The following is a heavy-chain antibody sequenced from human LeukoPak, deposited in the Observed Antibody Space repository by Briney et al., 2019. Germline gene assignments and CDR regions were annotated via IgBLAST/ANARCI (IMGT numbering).Heavy chain of an antibody. CDR3: AVAGRPPYFDY. J-gene: IGHJ4*02. Sequence: ASVTVSCNASGYTFTSYGISWVRQAPGQWLEWMGWISAYNGNTNYAQKLQGRVTMTTDTSTSTAYMELRSLRSDDTAVYYCAVAGRPPYFDYWGQGTLVTVSS. CDR2: ISAYNGNT. CDR1: GYTFTSYG. V-gene: IGHV1-18*01. D-gene: IGHD6-19*01.